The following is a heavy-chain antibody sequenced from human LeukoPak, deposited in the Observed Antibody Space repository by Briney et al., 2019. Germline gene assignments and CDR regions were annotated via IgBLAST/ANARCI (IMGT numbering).Heavy chain of an antibody. V-gene: IGHV5-51*01. CDR3: AGHSFDTVDAFDV. CDR1: GFNFNNYW. CDR2: IYPGDYDT. D-gene: IGHD2-2*02. J-gene: IGHJ3*01. Sequence: GESLKISCEASGFNFNNYWVGWVRQMPGKGLEWMGIIYPGDYDTRYSPSFQGHVTISVDKSISTAYLQWLSLRASDTAMYFCAGHSFDTVDAFDVWGQGTIVTVSA.